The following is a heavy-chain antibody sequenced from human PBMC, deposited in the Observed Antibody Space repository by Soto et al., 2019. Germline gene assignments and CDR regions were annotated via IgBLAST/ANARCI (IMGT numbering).Heavy chain of an antibody. J-gene: IGHJ6*02. CDR1: GGTFTGYY. CDR2: INPNSGGT. V-gene: IGHV1-2*02. CDR3: ARGLNDFWSGYYRSYYYYGMDV. Sequence: SVKVSCKASGGTFTGYYMHWVRQAPGQGLEWMGWINPNSGGTNYAQKFQGRVTMTRDTSISTAYMELSRLRSDDTAVYYCARGLNDFWSGYYRSYYYYGMDVWGQGTTVTVSS. D-gene: IGHD3-3*01.